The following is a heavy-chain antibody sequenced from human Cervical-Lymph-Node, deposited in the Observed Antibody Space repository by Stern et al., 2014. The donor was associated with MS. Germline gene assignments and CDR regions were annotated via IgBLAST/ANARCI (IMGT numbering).Heavy chain of an antibody. J-gene: IGHJ4*02. D-gene: IGHD4-17*01. V-gene: IGHV1-69*01. Sequence: VQLVESGAEVKKPGSSVKVSCKASGGTFSSYAITLVRQPPGQGLEWMGGIIPIFGTANYAQKFQGRVTITADESTSTAYMELSSLRSEDTAVYYCAIKTTGDYYFDYWGQGTLVTVSS. CDR3: AIKTTGDYYFDY. CDR1: GGTFSSYA. CDR2: IIPIFGTA.